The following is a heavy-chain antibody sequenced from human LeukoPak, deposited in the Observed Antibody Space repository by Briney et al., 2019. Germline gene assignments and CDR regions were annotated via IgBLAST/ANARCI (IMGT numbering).Heavy chain of an antibody. V-gene: IGHV1-2*02. CDR2: INPNSGDT. Sequence: GASVKVSCKASGYTFTAYYLHWVRQAPGQGLEWMGWINPNSGDTNYAQNFQGRVTMTRDTSISTAYMELSRLRSDDTAFYYCARGNDWDYWGQGTLVTVSS. CDR3: ARGNDWDY. J-gene: IGHJ4*02. D-gene: IGHD2-21*01. CDR1: GYTFTAYY.